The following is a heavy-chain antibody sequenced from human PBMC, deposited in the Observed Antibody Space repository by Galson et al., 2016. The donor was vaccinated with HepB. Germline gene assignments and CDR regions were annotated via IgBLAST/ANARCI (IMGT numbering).Heavy chain of an antibody. CDR1: GYTFTSHY. CDR2: INPSGGST. Sequence: SVKVPCKASGYTFTSHYIHWVRQAPGQGLEWVGIINPSGGSTSYAPKFQGRLTLTRDTSTSTAYMELSSLTSEDTAVYYCARGADSSSYSYYYGMDVWGQVTTVTVSS. J-gene: IGHJ6*02. V-gene: IGHV1-46*01. CDR3: ARGADSSSYSYYYGMDV. D-gene: IGHD3-22*01.